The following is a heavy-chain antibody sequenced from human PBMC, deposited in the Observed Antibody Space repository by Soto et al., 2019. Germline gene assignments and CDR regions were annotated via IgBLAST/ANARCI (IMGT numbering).Heavy chain of an antibody. Sequence: GGSLRLSCASSGFIFSSYTMNLVRQAPGKGLEWVSSISASSTYIYYADSLKGRFTISRDNAYNSLYLQMNSLRAEDTAVYYCARGWLRDPWMYWGQGTLVTVSS. CDR2: ISASSTYI. D-gene: IGHD5-12*01. CDR3: ARGWLRDPWMY. CDR1: GFIFSSYT. V-gene: IGHV3-21*01. J-gene: IGHJ4*02.